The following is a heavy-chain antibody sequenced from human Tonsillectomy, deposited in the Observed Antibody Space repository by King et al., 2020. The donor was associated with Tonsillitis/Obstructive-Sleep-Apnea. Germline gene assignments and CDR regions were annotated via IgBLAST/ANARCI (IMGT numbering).Heavy chain of an antibody. D-gene: IGHD5-24*01. CDR1: GGSISRSSYY. Sequence: QLQESGPGLVKPSETLSLTCTVSGGSISRSSYYWGWIRQPPGMGLEWIGSIYNSGSTYYNPSLKSRVTISVDTSKNQFSLKLSSVTAADTAVYYCAWLSDGSNLFVYWGQGTLVTVSS. CDR2: IYNSGST. CDR3: AWLSDGSNLFVY. V-gene: IGHV4-39*01. J-gene: IGHJ4*02.